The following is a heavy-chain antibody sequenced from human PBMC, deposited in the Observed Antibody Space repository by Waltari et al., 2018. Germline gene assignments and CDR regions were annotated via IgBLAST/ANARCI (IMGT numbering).Heavy chain of an antibody. Sequence: QVQLVQSGAEVKKPGSSVKVYCKASGSTFSSYAISWVRGAPGQGLEWMGGIIPIFGTANYAQKFQGRVTITADESTSTAYMELSSLRSEDTAVYYCARAAAGTDYGMDVWGQGTTVTVSS. V-gene: IGHV1-69*01. D-gene: IGHD6-13*01. CDR2: IIPIFGTA. J-gene: IGHJ6*02. CDR3: ARAAAGTDYGMDV. CDR1: GSTFSSYA.